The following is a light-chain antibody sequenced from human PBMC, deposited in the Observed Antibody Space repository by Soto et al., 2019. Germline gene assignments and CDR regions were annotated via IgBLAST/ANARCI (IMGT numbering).Light chain of an antibody. J-gene: IGKJ4*01. Sequence: EIVMTQSPATLSVSPGERATLSCRASQSVSSNLAWYQQKPGQAPRLLIYDASNRATGIPARFSGSGSGTDFTLTISSLEPEDFAVYYCQQRSNWPPFFGGGTKVDI. V-gene: IGKV3-11*01. CDR1: QSVSSN. CDR2: DAS. CDR3: QQRSNWPPF.